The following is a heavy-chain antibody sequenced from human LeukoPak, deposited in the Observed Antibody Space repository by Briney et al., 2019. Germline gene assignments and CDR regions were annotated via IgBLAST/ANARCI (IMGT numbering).Heavy chain of an antibody. CDR3: ARGPITIFGVVIMAAAFDI. V-gene: IGHV4-34*01. Sequence: SATLSLTCAVYGGSFSGYYWSWIRQPPGKGLEWIGEINHSGSTNYNPSLQSRVTISVDTSKNQFSLKLSSVTAADTAVYYCARGPITIFGVVIMAAAFDIWGQGTMVTVSS. J-gene: IGHJ3*02. D-gene: IGHD3-3*01. CDR2: INHSGST. CDR1: GGSFSGYY.